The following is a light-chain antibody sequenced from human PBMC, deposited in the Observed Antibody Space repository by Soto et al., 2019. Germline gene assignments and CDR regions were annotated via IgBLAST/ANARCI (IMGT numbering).Light chain of an antibody. V-gene: IGKV1-33*01. CDR3: QQYDNYPRT. Sequence: DIQMTQSPSSLSAPVGDRVTITCQASQDISNYLNWYQQKPGKAPKLLIYDASNLETGVPSRFSGSGSGPDFTLTISSMQPEDIATYYCQQYDNYPRTFGPGNKVDIK. J-gene: IGKJ3*01. CDR1: QDISNY. CDR2: DAS.